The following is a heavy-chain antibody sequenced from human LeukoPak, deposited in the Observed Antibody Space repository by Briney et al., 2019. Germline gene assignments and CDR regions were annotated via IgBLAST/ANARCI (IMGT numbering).Heavy chain of an antibody. J-gene: IGHJ6*02. CDR2: INHSGST. CDR3: ARVAASPRLRYFDWLLYRRGMDV. V-gene: IGHV4-34*01. CDR1: GGSFSGYY. D-gene: IGHD3-9*01. Sequence: SETLSLTCAVYGGSFSGYYWSRIRQPPGKGLEWIGEINHSGSTNYNPSLKSRVTISVDTSKNQFSLKLSSVTAADTAVYYCARVAASPRLRYFDWLLYRRGMDVWGQGTTVTVSS.